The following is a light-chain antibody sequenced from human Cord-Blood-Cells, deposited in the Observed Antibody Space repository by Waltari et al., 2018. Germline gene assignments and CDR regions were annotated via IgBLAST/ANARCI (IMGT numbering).Light chain of an antibody. CDR1: QSISSY. CDR3: QQSYSTPFT. J-gene: IGKJ3*01. Sequence: DIQMTQSPSSLSASVGDRVTITCRASQSISSYLNWYQQKPGKAPKPRIYAASSLQSGVPSRFSGSGSGTDFTLTISILQPEDFATYYCQQSYSTPFTFGPGTKVDIK. V-gene: IGKV1-39*01. CDR2: AAS.